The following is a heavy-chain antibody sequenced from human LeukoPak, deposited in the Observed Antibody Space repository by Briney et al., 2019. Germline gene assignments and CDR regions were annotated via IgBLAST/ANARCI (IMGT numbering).Heavy chain of an antibody. CDR2: INPSGGST. J-gene: IGHJ4*02. V-gene: IGHV1-46*01. CDR1: GYTFTSYY. Sequence: GASVKVSCKASGYTFTSYYMHWVRQAPGQGREWMGIINPSGGSTSYAQKFQGRVTMTRDMSTSTVYMELSSLRSEDTAVYYCARLASIAVMGFDYWGQGTLVTVSS. CDR3: ARLASIAVMGFDY. D-gene: IGHD6-6*01.